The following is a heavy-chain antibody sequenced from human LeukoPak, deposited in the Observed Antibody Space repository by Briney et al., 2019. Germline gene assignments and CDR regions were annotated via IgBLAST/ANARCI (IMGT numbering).Heavy chain of an antibody. CDR3: ARAVGSSWEHTDY. CDR1: GGTFSIYA. J-gene: IGHJ4*02. Sequence: SVRVSCRASGGTFSIYAISWVRQAPGQGGEGMGGIIPIFGTANYTQKFQGRVTITADKSTSTAYMELSSLRSEDTAVYYCARAVGSSWEHTDYWGQGTLVTVSS. CDR2: IIPIFGTA. V-gene: IGHV1-69*06. D-gene: IGHD6-13*01.